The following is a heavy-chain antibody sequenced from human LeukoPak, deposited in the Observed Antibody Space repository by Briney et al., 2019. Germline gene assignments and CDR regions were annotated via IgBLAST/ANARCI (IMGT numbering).Heavy chain of an antibody. V-gene: IGHV3-23*01. J-gene: IGHJ4*02. CDR1: GFTFSSYA. Sequence: GGSLRLSCAASGFTFSSYAMSWVRQAPGKGLEWVSAISGSGGSTYYADSVKGRFTISRDNSKNTLYLQMNSLRAEDTAVYYCAKDPYYYDSSGYLDYWGQGTLVTVSS. CDR3: AKDPYYYDSSGYLDY. D-gene: IGHD3-22*01. CDR2: ISGSGGST.